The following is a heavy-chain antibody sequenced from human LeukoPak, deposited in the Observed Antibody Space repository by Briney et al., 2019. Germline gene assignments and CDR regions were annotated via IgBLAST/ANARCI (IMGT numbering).Heavy chain of an antibody. CDR1: GYTFTSYD. V-gene: IGHV1-2*02. Sequence: ASVKVSCKASGYTFTSYDINWVRQAPGQGLEWMGWINPNSGVTNYAQNFQGRVTVTRDTPISTAYMELSRLRSDDTAVYYCARGGSTTRFEEGDFDYWGQGTLVTVSS. CDR3: ARGGSTTRFEEGDFDY. CDR2: INPNSGVT. D-gene: IGHD2-2*01. J-gene: IGHJ4*02.